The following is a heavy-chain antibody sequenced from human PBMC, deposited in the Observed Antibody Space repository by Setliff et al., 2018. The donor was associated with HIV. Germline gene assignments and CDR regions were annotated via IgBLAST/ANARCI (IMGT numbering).Heavy chain of an antibody. CDR1: GGSISSHY. CDR2: VYYIGST. D-gene: IGHD5-12*01. V-gene: IGHV4-59*11. J-gene: IGHJ3*02. CDR3: ARLVWTGYGSRASDI. Sequence: SETLSLTCTVSGGSISSHYWSWIRQPPGKGLEWIGYVYYIGSTNYNPSLRSRVTISIDTSKTQFSLKLTSVATADTAVYYCARLVWTGYGSRASDIWGQGTVVT.